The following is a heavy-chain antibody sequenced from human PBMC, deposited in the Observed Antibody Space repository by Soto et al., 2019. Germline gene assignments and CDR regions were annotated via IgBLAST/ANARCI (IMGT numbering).Heavy chain of an antibody. Sequence: GGSLRLSCAPSGFTFSRYSMHWFRQAPGKGLEWVAVTSSDGGIKFYADSVKGRFTVSRDNSKNTLYLQMNSLRPEDTAVYYCAREVVLTEWYFDNWGQGILGTVSS. CDR1: GFTFSRYS. J-gene: IGHJ4*02. CDR3: AREVVLTEWYFDN. V-gene: IGHV3-30-3*01. D-gene: IGHD2-21*01. CDR2: TSSDGGIK.